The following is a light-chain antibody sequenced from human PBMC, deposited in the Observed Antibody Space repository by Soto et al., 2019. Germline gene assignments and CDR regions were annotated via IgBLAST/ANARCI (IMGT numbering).Light chain of an antibody. V-gene: IGKV1-5*01. CDR3: QQYHRASIT. CDR2: DAS. Sequence: DIQMTQSPSTLFASVGDRVTITCRASQSVRNWLAWYQQKPGRAPQLLIYDASTLERGVPSRFSGTGSGTEFTLTISSLQPDDFATYYCQQYHRASITFGQGTRREIK. J-gene: IGKJ5*01. CDR1: QSVRNW.